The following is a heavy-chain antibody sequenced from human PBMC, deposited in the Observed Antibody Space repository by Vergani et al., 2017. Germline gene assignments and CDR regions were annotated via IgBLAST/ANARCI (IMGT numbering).Heavy chain of an antibody. D-gene: IGHD3-10*01. CDR3: ARVRELLWFGGPPYGMDV. CDR2: IYHSGST. J-gene: IGHJ6*02. Sequence: QVQLQESGPGLVKPSGTLSLTCAVSGGSISSSNWWSWVRQPPGKGLEWIGGIYHSGSTNYNPSLKSRVTISVDKSKNQFSLKLSSVTAAGTAVYYCARVRELLWFGGPPYGMDVWGQGTTVTVSS. CDR1: GGSISSSNW. V-gene: IGHV4-4*02.